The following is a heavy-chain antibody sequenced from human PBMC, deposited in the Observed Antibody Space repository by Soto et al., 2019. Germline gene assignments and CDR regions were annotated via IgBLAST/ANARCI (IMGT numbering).Heavy chain of an antibody. CDR3: ARDARRYRCGRASFDY. CDR2: ISAYNGNT. J-gene: IGHJ4*02. CDR1: GYTFTSYG. V-gene: IGHV1-18*04. Sequence: QVHLVQSGAEVKKPGASVKVSCKASGYTFTSYGISWVRQAPGQVLEWMGWISAYNGNTNYAQKLQGRVTMTTDTSTRTADKELSSLRSHDTAVYYCARDARRYRCGRASFDYWGQGPLVTVSS. D-gene: IGHD3-9*01.